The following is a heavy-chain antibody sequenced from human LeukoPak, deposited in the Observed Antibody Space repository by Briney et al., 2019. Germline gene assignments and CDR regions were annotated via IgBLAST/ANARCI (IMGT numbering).Heavy chain of an antibody. V-gene: IGHV4-38-2*02. CDR1: GGSISSGYY. J-gene: IGHJ4*02. CDR3: ARDNDYGDFYFDC. D-gene: IGHD4-17*01. Sequence: SETLSLTCAVSGGSISSGYYWGWIRQPPGKGLEWIGSIYHSGSTYYNPSLKSRVTISVDTSKNQFSLKLSSVTAADTAVYYCARDNDYGDFYFDCWGQGTLATVSS. CDR2: IYHSGST.